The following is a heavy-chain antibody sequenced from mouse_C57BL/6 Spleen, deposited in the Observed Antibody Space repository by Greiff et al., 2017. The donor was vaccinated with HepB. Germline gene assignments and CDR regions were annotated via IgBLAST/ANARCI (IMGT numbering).Heavy chain of an antibody. D-gene: IGHD1-1*01. CDR3: ARIAEDYGSSLDWYFDV. V-gene: IGHV8-8*01. J-gene: IGHJ1*03. CDR1: GFSLSTFGMG. Sequence: QVTLKESGPGILQPSQTLSLTCSFSGFSLSTFGMGVGWIRQPSGKGLEWLAHIWWDDDKYYNPALKRRLTISKDTSKNQVVLKIANVDTADTATYYCARIAEDYGSSLDWYFDVWGTGTTVTVSS. CDR2: IWWDDDK.